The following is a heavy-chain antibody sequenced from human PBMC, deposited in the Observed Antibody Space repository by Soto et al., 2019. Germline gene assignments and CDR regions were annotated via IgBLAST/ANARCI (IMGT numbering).Heavy chain of an antibody. CDR3: ARGNAFDI. CDR1: GGTFSSFT. CDR2: FMPILGAA. V-gene: IGHV1-69*01. Sequence: QLQLVQSGAEVKKPGSSVKVSCKASGGTFSSFTVNWVRQAPGQGLEWMGGFMPILGAANYAPKFQGRVTIIADESKNTGYMELSSLRSEDTAVYYCARGNAFDIWGQGTMVTVS. J-gene: IGHJ3*02.